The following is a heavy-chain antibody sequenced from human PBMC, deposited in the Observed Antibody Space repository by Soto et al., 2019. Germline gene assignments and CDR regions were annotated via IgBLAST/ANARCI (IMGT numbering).Heavy chain of an antibody. CDR1: GGSINSGAYY. CDR2: IYYSGST. J-gene: IGHJ4*02. V-gene: IGHV4-31*03. CDR3: ARDLIDGYFDC. Sequence: SETLSLTCTVSGGSINSGAYYWSWIRQHPGKGLEWIGYIYYSGSTYYNPSLKSRVTISVDTSKNQFSLKLSSVTAADTAVYYCARDLIDGYFDCWGQGTLVTVSS.